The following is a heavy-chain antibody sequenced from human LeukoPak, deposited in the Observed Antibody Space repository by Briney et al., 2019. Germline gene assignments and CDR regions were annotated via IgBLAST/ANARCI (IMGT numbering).Heavy chain of an antibody. Sequence: PGGSLRLSCAASGFTFSSYGMHWVRQAPGKGLEWVAFIRYDGSNKYYADSVKGRFTISRDNSKNTLYLQMNSLSAEDTAVYYCAKAKVPAATDYNWFDPWGQGTLVTVSS. CDR1: GFTFSSYG. CDR3: AKAKVPAATDYNWFDP. J-gene: IGHJ5*02. CDR2: IRYDGSNK. D-gene: IGHD2-2*01. V-gene: IGHV3-30*02.